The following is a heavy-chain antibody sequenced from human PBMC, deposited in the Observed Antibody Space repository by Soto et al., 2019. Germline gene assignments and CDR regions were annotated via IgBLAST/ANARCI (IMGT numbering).Heavy chain of an antibody. CDR2: IYPSDSDT. J-gene: IGHJ5*02. D-gene: IGHD3-3*01. V-gene: IGHV5-51*01. CDR3: ATRAEYYDFWSGYYGA. Sequence: GESLKISCKGSGYSFSTSWVGWVRQMSGKGLEWMGTIYPSDSDTRYSPSFQGQVIISADKSTSTAYLQWRSLKASDTAMYYCATRAEYYDFWSGYYGAWGQGTLVTVSS. CDR1: GYSFSTSW.